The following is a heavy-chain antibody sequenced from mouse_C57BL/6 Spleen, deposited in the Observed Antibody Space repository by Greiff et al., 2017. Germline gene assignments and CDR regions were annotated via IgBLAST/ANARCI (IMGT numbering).Heavy chain of an antibody. J-gene: IGHJ2*01. CDR2: IYPGSGNT. CDR3: AKGMVTFDY. D-gene: IGHD2-2*01. Sequence: VQLVESGAELVRPGASVKLSCKASGYTFTDYYINWVKQRPGQGLEWIARIYPGSGNTYYNEKFKGKATLTAEKSSSTAYMQLSSLTSEDSAVYFCAKGMVTFDYWGQGTTLTVSS. V-gene: IGHV1-76*01. CDR1: GYTFTDYY.